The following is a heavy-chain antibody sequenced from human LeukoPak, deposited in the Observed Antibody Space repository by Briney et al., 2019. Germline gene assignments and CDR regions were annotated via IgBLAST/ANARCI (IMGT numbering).Heavy chain of an antibody. CDR1: GGSISSYY. Sequence: SETLSLTCTVSGGSISSYYWSWIRQPPGKGLEWIGYIYYSGSTNYNPSLKSRVTISVDTSKNQFSLKLSSVTAADTAVYYCARGDPPSSTRLDYFDYWGQATLVTVSS. D-gene: IGHD2-2*01. J-gene: IGHJ4*02. V-gene: IGHV4-59*01. CDR3: ARGDPPSSTRLDYFDY. CDR2: IYYSGST.